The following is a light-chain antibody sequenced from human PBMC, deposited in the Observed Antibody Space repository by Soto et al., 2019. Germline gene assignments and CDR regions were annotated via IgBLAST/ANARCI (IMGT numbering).Light chain of an antibody. V-gene: IGKV3-15*01. J-gene: IGKJ5*01. CDR3: QQYNNWPT. CDR2: GAS. CDR1: QSVSSN. Sequence: EIVMTQSPATLSVSPGERATLSCMASQSVSSNLAWYQQKPGQAPRLLIYGASTRATGIPARFSRSGSGTEFNLTISSLQSEDFAAYYCQQYNNWPTFGQGTRLDIK.